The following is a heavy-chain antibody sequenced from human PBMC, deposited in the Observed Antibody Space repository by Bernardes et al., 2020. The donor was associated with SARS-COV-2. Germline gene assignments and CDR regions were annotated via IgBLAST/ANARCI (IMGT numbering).Heavy chain of an antibody. CDR1: GFTFSRYA. J-gene: IGHJ4*02. CDR2: ISSDGDNT. V-gene: IGHV3-64D*06. D-gene: IGHD3-10*01. CDR3: VKITVNGGSIDY. Sequence: GGSLRLSCSASGFTFSRYAMHWVRQAPGKGLEYVSAISSDGDNTFYTYSVKDRFTISRDNSKNTLSLQMSSLRAEDSAVYYCVKITVNGGSIDYWGQGTLVTVSS.